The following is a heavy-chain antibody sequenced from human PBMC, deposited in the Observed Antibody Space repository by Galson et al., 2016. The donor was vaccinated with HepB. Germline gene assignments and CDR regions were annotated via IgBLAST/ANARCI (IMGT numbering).Heavy chain of an antibody. V-gene: IGHV3-7*03. D-gene: IGHD2-15*01. CDR2: INPDGGQK. Sequence: SLRLSCAVSGSIFSGYWMSWVRQAPGEGLEWVANINPDGGQKYYVDSVRGRFTISRDNAKNSLFLYMNNVRADDTALYYCARGRYCSGGGCDQDYWGQGTLVTVSS. CDR1: GSIFSGYW. J-gene: IGHJ4*02. CDR3: ARGRYCSGGGCDQDY.